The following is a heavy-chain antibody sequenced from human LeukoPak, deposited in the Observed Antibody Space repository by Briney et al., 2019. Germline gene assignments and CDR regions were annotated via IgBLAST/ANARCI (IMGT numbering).Heavy chain of an antibody. CDR2: ISYDGSNK. CDR1: GFTFSSYA. J-gene: IGHJ4*02. Sequence: GGSLRLSCAASGFTFSSYAMHWVRQAPGKGLEWVAVISYDGSNKYYADSVKGRFTISRDNSKNTLYLQMNSRRAEDTAVYYCARSYYDSSGYYLYYFDYWGQGTLVTVSS. V-gene: IGHV3-30*04. CDR3: ARSYYDSSGYYLYYFDY. D-gene: IGHD3-22*01.